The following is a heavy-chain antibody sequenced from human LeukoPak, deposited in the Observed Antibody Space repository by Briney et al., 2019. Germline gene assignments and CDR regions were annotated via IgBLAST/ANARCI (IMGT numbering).Heavy chain of an antibody. CDR3: ARHDRTMIYAFDI. J-gene: IGHJ3*02. V-gene: IGHV4-4*07. CDR1: SGSIGSYY. Sequence: PSETLSLICTVSSGSIGSYYLSWIRQTAGEGLEWIERIFTSGGTTYNPSLKSRVTVSLDMSKSQFSLDLRSVTAADTAVYYCARHDRTMIYAFDIWGQGTVVTVSS. D-gene: IGHD3-22*01. CDR2: IFTSGGT.